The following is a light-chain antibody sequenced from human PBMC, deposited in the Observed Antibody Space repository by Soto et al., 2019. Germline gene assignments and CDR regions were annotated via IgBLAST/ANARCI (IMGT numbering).Light chain of an antibody. J-gene: IGLJ1*01. V-gene: IGLV2-14*01. CDR2: DVT. Sequence: QSALTQPASVSGSPGQSITISCTGNSSDVGGYNYVSWYPQHPVKAPKLMIYDVTNRPSGVSDRFSGSKSGNTASLTISGLQAEDEADYYCSSYTSSSTPYVFGTGTKLTVL. CDR1: SSDVGGYNY. CDR3: SSYTSSSTPYV.